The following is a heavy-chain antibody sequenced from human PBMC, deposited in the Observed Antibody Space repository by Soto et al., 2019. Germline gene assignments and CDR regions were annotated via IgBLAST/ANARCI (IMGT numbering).Heavy chain of an antibody. CDR2: ISRDRGDT. CDR1: GFTFSSYA. Sequence: GGSLRLSCAASGFTFSSYAMSWVRQAPGKGLEWVSAISRDRGDTDYADSVKGRFTISRDNSKNTVSLEMTSLRAEDTAVYYCAKGGRQWLVTSDFNYWGQGALVTVSS. D-gene: IGHD6-19*01. CDR3: AKGGRQWLVTSDFNY. V-gene: IGHV3-23*01. J-gene: IGHJ4*02.